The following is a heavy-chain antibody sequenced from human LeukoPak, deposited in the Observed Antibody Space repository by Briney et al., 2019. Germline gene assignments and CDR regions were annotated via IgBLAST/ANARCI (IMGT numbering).Heavy chain of an antibody. CDR1: GYTFTSYD. Sequence: GASVKVSCKASGYTFTSYDINWVRQATGQGLEWMGWMNPNSGNTGYAQKFQGRVTMTRNTSISTAYMELSSQRSEDTAVYYCARAPKVSEYYYHYYMDVWCKGTTVTDSS. CDR2: MNPNSGNT. J-gene: IGHJ6*03. D-gene: IGHD2-8*01. CDR3: ARAPKVSEYYYHYYMDV. V-gene: IGHV1-8*01.